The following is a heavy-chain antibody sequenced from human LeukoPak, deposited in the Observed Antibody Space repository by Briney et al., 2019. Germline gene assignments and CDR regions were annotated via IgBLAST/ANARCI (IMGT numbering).Heavy chain of an antibody. CDR1: GFSFSAHA. V-gene: IGHV3-23*01. CDR3: AKDLIYEYVWGSYSGLDV. D-gene: IGHD3-16*01. Sequence: PGGSLRLSCEASGFSFSAHAMSWVRQTPGQGLEWVSGFSGSDAYYADSVKGRFTISRDNSRNTLELQMNSLRPEDTAVYYCAKDLIYEYVWGSYSGLDVWGRGTTVTVSS. J-gene: IGHJ6*02. CDR2: FSGSDA.